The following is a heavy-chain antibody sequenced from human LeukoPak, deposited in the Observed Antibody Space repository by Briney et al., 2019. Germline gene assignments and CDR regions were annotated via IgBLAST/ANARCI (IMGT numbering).Heavy chain of an antibody. V-gene: IGHV1-69*13. Sequence: SVKVSCKASGGTFSSYAISWVRQAPGQGLEWMGGIIPIFGTANYAQKFQGRVTITADESTSTAYMELSSLRSEDTAVYYCASARDRSETFDYWGQGTLVTVSS. CDR2: IIPIFGTA. CDR3: ASARDRSETFDY. J-gene: IGHJ4*02. D-gene: IGHD6-6*01. CDR1: GGTFSSYA.